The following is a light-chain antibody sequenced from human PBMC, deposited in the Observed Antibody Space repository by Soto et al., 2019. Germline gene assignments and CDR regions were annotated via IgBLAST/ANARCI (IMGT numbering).Light chain of an antibody. CDR2: AAS. V-gene: IGKV1-27*01. Sequence: DIQMTQSPSSLSASVGDRVTISCRASQGINNCVAWYQQKPGEVSKLLIYAASTLQSGVPSRFSGSGFGTDFVLTISSLEPEDVATYYCQKYDSLPLTFGGGTRVEIK. CDR3: QKYDSLPLT. J-gene: IGKJ4*01. CDR1: QGINNC.